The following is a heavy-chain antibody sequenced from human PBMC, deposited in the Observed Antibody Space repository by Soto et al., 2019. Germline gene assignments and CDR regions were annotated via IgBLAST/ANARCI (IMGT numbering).Heavy chain of an antibody. J-gene: IGHJ4*02. Sequence: PSETLSLTCTVSGGSISSYYWSWIRQPPGKGLEWNGYIYYRGRTNYNPSIKSRVTISVDTSKNQFSQKLSSVTAADTAVYYCARRYGSCFDYWGQGTLVTVSS. CDR2: IYYRGRT. CDR1: GGSISSYY. V-gene: IGHV4-59*08. D-gene: IGHD6-6*01. CDR3: ARRYGSCFDY.